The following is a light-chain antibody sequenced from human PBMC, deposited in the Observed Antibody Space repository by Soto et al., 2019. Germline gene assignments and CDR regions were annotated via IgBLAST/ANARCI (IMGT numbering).Light chain of an antibody. Sequence: IQMTQSPSSLSASVGDRVTLTCQASHDIRDHLNWYQQKPGKAPKLLIYAASSLQSGVPSRFSGSGSGTDFTLTISSLQPEDFATYYCQQSWTFGQGTKVDI. V-gene: IGKV1-39*01. J-gene: IGKJ1*01. CDR2: AAS. CDR3: QQSWT. CDR1: HDIRDH.